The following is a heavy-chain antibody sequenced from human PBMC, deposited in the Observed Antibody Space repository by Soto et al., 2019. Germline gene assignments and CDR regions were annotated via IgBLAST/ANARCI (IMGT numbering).Heavy chain of an antibody. CDR1: GGSTTNSNYY. CDR2: IDYYGNT. Sequence: QLQLQESGPGLVKPSETLSLRCSVSGGSTTNSNYYWGWIRQPPGRGLEWLGSIDYYGNTYYNPSVRRRVPVFIDTSKSQFAVELTSVTAADTAVYYCVRGGKYRQQETYFFDYWGQGALVTVSS. D-gene: IGHD6-6*01. V-gene: IGHV4-39*01. CDR3: VRGGKYRQQETYFFDY. J-gene: IGHJ4*02.